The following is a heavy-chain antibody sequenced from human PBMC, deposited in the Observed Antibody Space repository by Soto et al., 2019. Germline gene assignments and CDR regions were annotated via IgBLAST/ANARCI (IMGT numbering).Heavy chain of an antibody. CDR3: AHLMTTVTTGTFDY. CDR1: GFSLSTRGGG. J-gene: IGHJ4*02. V-gene: IGHV2-5*02. Sequence: GSGPTLGNPTQTLTLTGTFSGFSLSTRGGGVGWIRQPPGKALEWLALIYWDDDKRYSPSLKSRLTITKDTSKNQVVLTMTNMDPVDTATYYCAHLMTTVTTGTFDYWGQGTLVTVSS. CDR2: IYWDDDK. D-gene: IGHD4-17*01.